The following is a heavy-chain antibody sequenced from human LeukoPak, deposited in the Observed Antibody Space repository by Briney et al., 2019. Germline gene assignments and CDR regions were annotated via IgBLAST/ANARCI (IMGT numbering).Heavy chain of an antibody. CDR3: ARDYGSWSYNWFDP. CDR1: GGSFTGYY. J-gene: IGHJ5*02. CDR2: INHSGST. Sequence: SETLSRTCAVYGGSFTGYYWSWIRQPPGKGLEWIGEINHSGSTNYNPSLKSRVTISVDTSKNQFSLKLSSVTAADTAVYYCARDYGSWSYNWFDPWGQGTLVTVSS. D-gene: IGHD6-13*01. V-gene: IGHV4-34*01.